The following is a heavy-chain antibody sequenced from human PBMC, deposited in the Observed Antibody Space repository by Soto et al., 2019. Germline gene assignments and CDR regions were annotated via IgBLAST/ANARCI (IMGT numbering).Heavy chain of an antibody. CDR2: IYYSGST. Sequence: TLSLTCTVSGGSISSYYWSWIRQPPGKGLEWIGYIYYSGSTNYNPSLKSRVTISVDTSKNQFSLKLSSVTAADTAVYYCARTRYSSSSALDYWGQGTLVTVSS. CDR1: GGSISSYY. D-gene: IGHD6-6*01. V-gene: IGHV4-59*01. J-gene: IGHJ4*02. CDR3: ARTRYSSSSALDY.